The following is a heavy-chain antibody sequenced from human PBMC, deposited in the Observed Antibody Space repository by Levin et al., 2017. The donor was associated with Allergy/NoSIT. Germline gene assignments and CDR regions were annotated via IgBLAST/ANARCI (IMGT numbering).Heavy chain of an antibody. Sequence: LSLTCAASGFTFSSYEMNWVRQAPGKGLEWVSYISSSGSTIYYADSVKGRFTISRDNAKNSLYLQMNSLRAEDTAVYYCARETVPGGYSYGYGNDGYTATCFDYWGQGTLVTVSS. CDR2: ISSSGSTI. CDR1: GFTFSSYE. D-gene: IGHD5-18*01. CDR3: ARETVPGGYSYGYGNDGYTATCFDY. J-gene: IGHJ4*02. V-gene: IGHV3-48*03.